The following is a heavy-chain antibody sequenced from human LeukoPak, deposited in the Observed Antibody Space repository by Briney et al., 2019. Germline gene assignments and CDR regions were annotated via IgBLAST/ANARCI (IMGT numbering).Heavy chain of an antibody. V-gene: IGHV1-46*01. Sequence: ASVKVSCKASGYTFTSYYMHWVRQAPGQGLEWMGIINPSGGSTSYALKFQGRVTMTRDTSTSTVYMELSSLGSEDMAVYYCASPGICSSTSCYSLGAFDIWGQGTMVTVSS. CDR2: INPSGGST. CDR3: ASPGICSSTSCYSLGAFDI. D-gene: IGHD2-2*01. J-gene: IGHJ3*02. CDR1: GYTFTSYY.